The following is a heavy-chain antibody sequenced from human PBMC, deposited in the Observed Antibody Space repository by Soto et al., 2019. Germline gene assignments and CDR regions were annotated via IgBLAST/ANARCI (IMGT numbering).Heavy chain of an antibody. CDR2: ISWNSGSI. V-gene: IGHV3-9*01. D-gene: IGHD3-16*01. CDR1: GFTFDDYA. CDR3: AKGWSNVGGALDY. Sequence: EVQLVESGGGLVQPGRSLRLSCAGSGFTFDDYAIHWVRQAPGKGLEWVSGISWNSGSIGYADSVKGRFTISRDNAKNSLYLQLNTLRPEDTALYYCAKGWSNVGGALDYWGQGTLVTVSS. J-gene: IGHJ4*02.